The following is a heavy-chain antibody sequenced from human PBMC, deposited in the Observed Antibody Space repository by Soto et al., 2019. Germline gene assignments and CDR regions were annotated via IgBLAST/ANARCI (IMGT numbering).Heavy chain of an antibody. V-gene: IGHV1-2*02. CDR1: EYTFTGYY. Sequence: QVQLVQSGAEVTKPGASVRVSCKASEYTFTGYYLHWVRQASGQGLEWMGWINPNGGGTIYAQKFQGRLTMTRDTSITTVYMELSRLRSDDTAFYYCATSSDWSPLLDYWGQGTLVTVSS. J-gene: IGHJ4*02. CDR2: INPNGGGT. D-gene: IGHD6-19*01. CDR3: ATSSDWSPLLDY.